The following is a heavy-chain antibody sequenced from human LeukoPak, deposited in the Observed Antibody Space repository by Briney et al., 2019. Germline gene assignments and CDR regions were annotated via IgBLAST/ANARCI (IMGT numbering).Heavy chain of an antibody. CDR3: ARLERYCSRTSCYIKNWSDP. V-gene: IGHV4-38-2*02. CDR1: GYSISSGYY. J-gene: IGHJ5*02. CDR2: IYHSGST. D-gene: IGHD2-2*02. Sequence: SETLSLTCTVSGYSISSGYYWGWIRQPPGKGLEWIGSIYHSGSTYYNPSLKSRVTISVDTSKNQFSLKLSSVTAADTAVYYCARLERYCSRTSCYIKNWSDPWGQGTLVTVSS.